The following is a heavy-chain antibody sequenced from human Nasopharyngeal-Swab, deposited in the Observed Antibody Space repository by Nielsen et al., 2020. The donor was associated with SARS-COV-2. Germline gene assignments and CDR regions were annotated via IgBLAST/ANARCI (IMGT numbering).Heavy chain of an antibody. CDR1: GFTFSSYS. J-gene: IGHJ3*02. D-gene: IGHD1-26*01. Sequence: GGSLRLSCAASGFTFSSYSMNWVRQAPGKGLEWVSTTSGSGGSTYYADSVKGRFTISRDNSWTTLYLEMNSLRAEDTAVYYCAKDESGYTGTYGALDIWGQGTMVTVSS. CDR3: AKDESGYTGTYGALDI. V-gene: IGHV3-23*01. CDR2: TSGSGGST.